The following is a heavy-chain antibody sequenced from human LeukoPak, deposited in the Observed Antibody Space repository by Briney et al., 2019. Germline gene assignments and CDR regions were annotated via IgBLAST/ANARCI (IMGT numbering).Heavy chain of an antibody. V-gene: IGHV3-21*01. Sequence: PGGSRRLSCAASGFSLSSYRMTWVGQAPGKGLEWVSSISSSSSYIYYADSVKGRFTISRDNAKNSLYLQMNSLSPQDTTVYYCATDLGYCSSTSCILDAFDIWGQGTMVTVSA. D-gene: IGHD2-2*01. CDR3: ATDLGYCSSTSCILDAFDI. J-gene: IGHJ3*02. CDR2: ISSSSSYI. CDR1: GFSLSSYR.